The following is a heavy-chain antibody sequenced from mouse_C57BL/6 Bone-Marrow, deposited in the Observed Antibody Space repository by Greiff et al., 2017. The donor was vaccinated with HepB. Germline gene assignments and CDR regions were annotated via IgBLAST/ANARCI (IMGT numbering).Heavy chain of an antibody. CDR2: IYPGDGDT. CDR1: GYAFSSYW. D-gene: IGHD2-5*01. V-gene: IGHV1-80*01. J-gene: IGHJ4*01. Sequence: QVQLQQSGAELVKPGASVKISCKASGYAFSSYWMNWVKQRPGKGLEWIGQIYPGDGDTNYNGKFKGKATLTADKSSSTAYMQLSSLTSEDSAVYFCARDSNYDAMDYWGQGTSVTVSS. CDR3: ARDSNYDAMDY.